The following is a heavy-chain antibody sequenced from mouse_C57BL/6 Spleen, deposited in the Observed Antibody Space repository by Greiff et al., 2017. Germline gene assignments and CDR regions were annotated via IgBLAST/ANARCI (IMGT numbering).Heavy chain of an antibody. Sequence: VQLQQSGPELVKPGASVKISCKAFGYLFTDFNFNLVKHSNGMNCVWIGAIKPNYGTTSYNPKFDGTAKLPVVQSSSTANMQHNNLTSEESAVYYCARSPVYGSSLDYWGQGTTLTVSS. CDR1: GYLFTDFN. J-gene: IGHJ2*01. CDR2: IKPNYGTT. V-gene: IGHV1-39*01. D-gene: IGHD1-1*01. CDR3: ARSPVYGSSLDY.